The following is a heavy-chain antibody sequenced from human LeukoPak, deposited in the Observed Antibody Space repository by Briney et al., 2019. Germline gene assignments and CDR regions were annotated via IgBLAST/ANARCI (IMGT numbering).Heavy chain of an antibody. V-gene: IGHV5-51*01. CDR3: ARLGGDTVAEGSTFDY. J-gene: IGHJ4*02. CDR1: GYSFTSYW. Sequence: GESLQISCKGSGYSFTSYWIGWVRQMPGKGLEWMGIIYPGDSDTRYSPSFQGQVTISADKSISTAYLQWSSLKASDTAMYYCARLGGDTVAEGSTFDYWGQGTLVTVSS. D-gene: IGHD2-21*02. CDR2: IYPGDSDT.